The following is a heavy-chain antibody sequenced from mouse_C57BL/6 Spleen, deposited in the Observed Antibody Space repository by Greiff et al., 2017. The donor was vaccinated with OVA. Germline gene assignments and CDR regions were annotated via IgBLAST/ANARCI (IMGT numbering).Heavy chain of an antibody. CDR2: IYPGSGST. Sequence: VQLQQPGAELVKPGASVKMSCKASGYTFTSYWITWVKQRPGQGLEWIGDIYPGSGSTNYNEKFKSKATLTVDTSSSTAYMQLSSLTSEDSAVYYCARETAQATSSFAYWGQGTLVTVSA. D-gene: IGHD3-2*02. CDR3: ARETAQATSSFAY. CDR1: GYTFTSYW. V-gene: IGHV1-55*01. J-gene: IGHJ3*01.